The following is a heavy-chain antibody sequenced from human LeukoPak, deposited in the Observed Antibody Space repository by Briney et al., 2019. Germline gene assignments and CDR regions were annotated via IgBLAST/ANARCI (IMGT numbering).Heavy chain of an antibody. D-gene: IGHD3-10*02. CDR2: LSPSGGIT. Sequence: GGSLILSCAASGFTFSTYAMSWVRQAPGKGLEWVSALSPSGGITYYEDSVKGRFTISRDNSKNTLYLQMNSLRAEDTAVYYCAREVNYFVLEYWGQGTLVTISS. V-gene: IGHV3-23*01. CDR1: GFTFSTYA. CDR3: AREVNYFVLEY. J-gene: IGHJ4*02.